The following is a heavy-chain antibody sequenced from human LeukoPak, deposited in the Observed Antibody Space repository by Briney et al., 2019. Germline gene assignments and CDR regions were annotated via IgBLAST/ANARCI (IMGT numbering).Heavy chain of an antibody. Sequence: GSLRLSCAASGFTFSDSAFHWVRQASGKGLGWVGRIRSKPNNYATAYTASVKGRFTISRDDSKNTAYLQMNSLNTEDTAMYYCTRHLIGATPFDYWGQGTLVSVSS. D-gene: IGHD4/OR15-4a*01. CDR2: IRSKPNNYAT. CDR1: GFTFSDSA. CDR3: TRHLIGATPFDY. V-gene: IGHV3-73*01. J-gene: IGHJ4*02.